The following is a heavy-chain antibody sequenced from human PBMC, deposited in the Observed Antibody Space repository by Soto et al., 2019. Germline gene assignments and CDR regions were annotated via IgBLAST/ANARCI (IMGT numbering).Heavy chain of an antibody. CDR1: GFTFSRNW. CDR3: ASGGDPDY. V-gene: IGHV3-7*02. D-gene: IGHD2-21*02. J-gene: IGHJ4*02. Sequence: GGSLRLSCVGSGFTFSRNWMTWVRQAPGKGLEWVGNIRQDGSEKNYVDSVKGRFTISRDNAKNSLYLQMNSLRAEDTAVYYSASGGDPDYWAQGTLDTVSS. CDR2: IRQDGSEK.